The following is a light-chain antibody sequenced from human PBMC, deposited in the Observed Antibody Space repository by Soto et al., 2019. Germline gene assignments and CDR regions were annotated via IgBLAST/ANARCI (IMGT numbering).Light chain of an antibody. CDR1: NIGSKS. CDR3: QVWDSSRSVV. CDR2: EDS. V-gene: IGLV3-21*02. Sequence: SYELTQPPSVSVAPGQTARITCGGNNIGSKSVHWYQQKPGQAPVLVVYEDSDRPSGIPERFSGSNSGNTATLTISRVEAGDEADYYCQVWDSSRSVVFGGGTKLTVL. J-gene: IGLJ2*01.